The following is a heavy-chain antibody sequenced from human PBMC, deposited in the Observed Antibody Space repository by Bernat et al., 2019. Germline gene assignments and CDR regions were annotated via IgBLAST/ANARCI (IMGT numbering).Heavy chain of an antibody. CDR1: EFTFSGHF. CDR2: TRDTP. CDR3: LGWYYGMNV. D-gene: IGHD6-19*01. V-gene: IGHV3-72*01. J-gene: IGHJ6*02. Sequence: EMQLVQSGGGLVQPGGSLRLACAGSEFTFSGHFIDWVRQAPGKGLEWIGRTRDTPQYAASVKGRFSMSRDDPKNLLYMKMNSLKSEDTAVYYCLGWYYGMNVWGQGTTVTVS.